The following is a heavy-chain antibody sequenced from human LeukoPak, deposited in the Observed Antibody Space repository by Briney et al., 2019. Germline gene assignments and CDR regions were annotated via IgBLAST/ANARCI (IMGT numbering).Heavy chain of an antibody. CDR3: AKTAVWELPGYYYYYYYMDV. Sequence: VRLGGSLRLSCAASGFTFSSYGMHWVRQAPGKGLEWVAFIRYDGSNKYYADSVKGRFTISRDNSKNTLYLQMNSLRAEDTAVYYCAKTAVWELPGYYYYYYYMDVWGKGTTVTVSS. CDR2: IRYDGSNK. D-gene: IGHD1-26*01. CDR1: GFTFSSYG. J-gene: IGHJ6*03. V-gene: IGHV3-30*02.